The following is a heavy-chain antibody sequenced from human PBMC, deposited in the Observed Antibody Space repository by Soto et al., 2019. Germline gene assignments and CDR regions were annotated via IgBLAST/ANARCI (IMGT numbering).Heavy chain of an antibody. CDR1: GFTFTSYA. CDR2: ISASGGST. J-gene: IGHJ6*02. CDR3: ARGGYSYALGHYYSGMDV. V-gene: IGHV3-23*01. Sequence: GGSLRLSCAASGFTFTSYAMTWVRQAPGKGLKWVSAISASGGSTYYADSVKGRFTISRDNSKNTLYLQMNSLRAEDTAVYYCARGGYSYALGHYYSGMDVWGQGTTVTVYS. D-gene: IGHD5-18*01.